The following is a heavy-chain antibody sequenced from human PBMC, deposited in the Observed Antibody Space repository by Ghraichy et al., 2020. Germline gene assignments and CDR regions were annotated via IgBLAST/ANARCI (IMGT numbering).Heavy chain of an antibody. CDR2: ISGPATTT. CDR3: AKADSSGLGAFDH. V-gene: IGHV3-23*01. D-gene: IGHD6-19*01. J-gene: IGHJ4*02. Sequence: ETLSLTCAASGFTFSSNAMNWVRQAPGKGLEWVSVISGPATTTYYADSVKGRFTISRDNSKNTLHLQMNNLRAEDTAIYYCAKADSSGLGAFDHWGQGTLVTVSS. CDR1: GFTFSSNA.